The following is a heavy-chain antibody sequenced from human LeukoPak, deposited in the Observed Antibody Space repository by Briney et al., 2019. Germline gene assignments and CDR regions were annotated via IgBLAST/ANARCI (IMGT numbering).Heavy chain of an antibody. D-gene: IGHD3-22*01. CDR3: ARAENYDSLYFQH. CDR1: GFTFGSYG. V-gene: IGHV3-33*01. Sequence: PGRSLRLSCAASGFTFGSYGMHWVRQAPGKGLGWVAVIWYDGSNKYYADSVKGRFTISRDNSKNTLYLQMNSLRAEDTAVYYCARAENYDSLYFQHWGQGTLVTVSS. J-gene: IGHJ1*01. CDR2: IWYDGSNK.